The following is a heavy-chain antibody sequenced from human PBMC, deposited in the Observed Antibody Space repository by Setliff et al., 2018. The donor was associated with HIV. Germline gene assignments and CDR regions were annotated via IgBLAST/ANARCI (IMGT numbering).Heavy chain of an antibody. D-gene: IGHD3-3*01. CDR1: GGSMNSDSYS. CDR2: IYVGGSV. V-gene: IGHV4-61*09. CDR3: ARAKTIGVSAVFFDP. Sequence: SETLSLTCTVCGGSMNSDSYSWTWLRQPAGKGPELIGHIYVGGSVIYNPSLASRVTISMVPSKNQFSLDLSSVTAADTAKYYCARAKTIGVSAVFFDPWGQGRPVTVSS. J-gene: IGHJ5*02.